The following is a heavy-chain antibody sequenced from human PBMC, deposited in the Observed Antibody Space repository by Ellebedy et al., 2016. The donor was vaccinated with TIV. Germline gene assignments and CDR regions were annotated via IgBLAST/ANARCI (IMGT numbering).Heavy chain of an antibody. D-gene: IGHD3-10*02. CDR3: ARDWYVVDY. Sequence: GESLKISXAASGFTFSSYAMSWVRQAPGKGLEWVSAISGSGGSTYYADSVKGRFTISRDNSKNTLYLHINSLRAEDTALYYCARDWYVVDYWGQGTLVTVSS. CDR2: ISGSGGST. CDR1: GFTFSSYA. J-gene: IGHJ4*02. V-gene: IGHV3-23*01.